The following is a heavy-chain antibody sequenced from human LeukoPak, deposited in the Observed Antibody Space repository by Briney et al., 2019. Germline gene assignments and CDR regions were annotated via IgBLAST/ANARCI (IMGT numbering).Heavy chain of an antibody. V-gene: IGHV3-30*02. CDR3: AKDIRVEGFLLPADY. CDR2: IRYDGGTK. Sequence: GGSLRLSYAASGFTFSSYGIQWVRQTPGKGLEWVAFIRYDGGTKYYADSVKGRFTISRDNSRNTVYLQMNSLRSEDTAVYHCAKDIRVEGFLLPADYWGQGTLVTVSS. J-gene: IGHJ4*02. D-gene: IGHD3-3*01. CDR1: GFTFSSYG.